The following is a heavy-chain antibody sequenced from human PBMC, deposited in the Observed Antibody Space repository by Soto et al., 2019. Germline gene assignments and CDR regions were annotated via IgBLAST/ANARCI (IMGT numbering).Heavy chain of an antibody. D-gene: IGHD6-19*01. J-gene: IGHJ6*02. V-gene: IGHV3-30*18. CDR2: ISYDGSNK. Sequence: GGSLRLSCAASGFTFSSYGMHWVRQAPGKGLEWVAVISYDGSNKYYADSVKGRFTISRDNSKDTLYLQMSSLRAEDTAVYYCVKDGSSGWPYYYGMDVWGQGTTVTVSS. CDR1: GFTFSSYG. CDR3: VKDGSSGWPYYYGMDV.